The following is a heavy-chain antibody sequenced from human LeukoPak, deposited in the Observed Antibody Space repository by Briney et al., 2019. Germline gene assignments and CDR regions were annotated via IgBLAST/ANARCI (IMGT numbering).Heavy chain of an antibody. D-gene: IGHD1-20*01. V-gene: IGHV1-8*01. CDR1: GYTFTSYN. Sequence: GASVKVSCKTSGYTFTSYNINWVRQATGQGLEWMGWMNPNSGNTGYAQKFQGRVTMTRNTSITTAYMELSSLRSEDTAVYYCARDWGLIGTTDWGGHENWFDPWGQGTPVTVSS. CDR3: ARDWGLIGTTDWGGHENWFDP. J-gene: IGHJ5*02. CDR2: MNPNSGNT.